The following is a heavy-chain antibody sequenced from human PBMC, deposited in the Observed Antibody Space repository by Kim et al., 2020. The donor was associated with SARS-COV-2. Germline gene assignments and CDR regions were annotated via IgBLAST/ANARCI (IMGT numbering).Heavy chain of an antibody. V-gene: IGHV5-51*01. D-gene: IGHD6-13*01. Sequence: SPSFQGQVTISADNSITTAYLQWSRLKASDTAMYYCARGGIVAAGQGFDYWGQGTLVTVSS. J-gene: IGHJ4*02. CDR3: ARGGIVAAGQGFDY.